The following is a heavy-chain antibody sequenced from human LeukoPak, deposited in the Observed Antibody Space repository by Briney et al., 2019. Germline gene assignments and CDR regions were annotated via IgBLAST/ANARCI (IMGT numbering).Heavy chain of an antibody. CDR3: ARDIVGATGY. Sequence: GGSLRLSCAASGFTFSSYAMHWVPQAPGKGLEWVAVISYDGSNKYYADSVKGRFTISRDNSKNTLYLQMNSLRAEDTAVYYCARDIVGATGYWGQGTLVTVSS. D-gene: IGHD1-26*01. CDR1: GFTFSSYA. V-gene: IGHV3-30-3*01. J-gene: IGHJ4*02. CDR2: ISYDGSNK.